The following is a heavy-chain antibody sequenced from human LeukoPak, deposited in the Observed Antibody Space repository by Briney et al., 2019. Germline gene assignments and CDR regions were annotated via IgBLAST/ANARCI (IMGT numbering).Heavy chain of an antibody. V-gene: IGHV3-7*01. CDR1: GFTFSSYW. CDR3: ASRHDSSGRYPDY. Sequence: QPGGSLRLSCAASGFTFSSYWMSWVRQAPGKGLEWVANIKQDGSEEYYVDSVKGRFTISRDNAKKSLYLQMNSLRAEDTAVYYCASRHDSSGRYPDYWGQGTLVTVSS. D-gene: IGHD3-22*01. J-gene: IGHJ4*02. CDR2: IKQDGSEE.